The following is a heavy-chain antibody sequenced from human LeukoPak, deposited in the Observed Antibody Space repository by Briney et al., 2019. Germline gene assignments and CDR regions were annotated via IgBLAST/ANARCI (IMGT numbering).Heavy chain of an antibody. J-gene: IGHJ4*02. V-gene: IGHV4-59*01. D-gene: IGHD5-24*01. Sequence: SETLSLTCTVSGGSISSYYWSWIRQPPGKGLEWIGYIYYSGSTNYNPSLKSRVTISVDTSKNQFSLKLSSVTAADTAVYYCGRAGRDGYNEFDYWGQGTLVTVSS. CDR2: IYYSGST. CDR3: GRAGRDGYNEFDY. CDR1: GGSISSYY.